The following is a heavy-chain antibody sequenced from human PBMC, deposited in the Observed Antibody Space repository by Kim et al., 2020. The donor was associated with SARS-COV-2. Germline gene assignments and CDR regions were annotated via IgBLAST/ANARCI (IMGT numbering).Heavy chain of an antibody. CDR2: YPSGGT. V-gene: IGHV4-59*09. CDR3: ARGFDS. Sequence: YPSGGTNYTPAHQIRITRSVDTSKNQFSLRLISVTAADTAVYYCARGFDSWGQGTLVTVSS. J-gene: IGHJ4*02.